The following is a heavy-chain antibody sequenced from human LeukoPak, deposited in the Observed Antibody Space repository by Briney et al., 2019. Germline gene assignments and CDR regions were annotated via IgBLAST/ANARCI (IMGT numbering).Heavy chain of an antibody. CDR1: GFTFSSYW. D-gene: IGHD7-27*01. V-gene: IGHV3-7*01. CDR2: IKQDGSEK. CDR3: ARDIEQGRGDLRLGFDY. J-gene: IGHJ4*02. Sequence: PGGSLRLSCAASGFTFSSYWMSWVRQAPGKGLEWVANIKQDGSEKYYVDSVKGRFTISRDNAKNSLSLQMNSLRAEDTAVYYCARDIEQGRGDLRLGFDYWGQGTLATVSS.